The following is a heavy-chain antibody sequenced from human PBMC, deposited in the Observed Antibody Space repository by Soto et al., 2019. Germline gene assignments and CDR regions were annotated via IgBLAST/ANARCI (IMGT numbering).Heavy chain of an antibody. D-gene: IGHD6-6*01. Sequence: EVQLVESGGGLVQPGRSLRLSCAASGFTFDDYAMHWVRQAPGKGLEWVSGISWNGGNIGYADSVKGRFTISRDNAKNSLFLQMNRLRADNTALYFCAKDISSSSSGQDYWGQGTPVTVSS. V-gene: IGHV3-9*01. CDR2: ISWNGGNI. CDR1: GFTFDDYA. J-gene: IGHJ4*02. CDR3: AKDISSSSSGQDY.